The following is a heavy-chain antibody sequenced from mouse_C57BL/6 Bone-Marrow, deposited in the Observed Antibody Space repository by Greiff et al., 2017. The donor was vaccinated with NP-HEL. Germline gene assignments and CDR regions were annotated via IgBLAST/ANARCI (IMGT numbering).Heavy chain of an antibody. Sequence: EVHLVESGEGLVKPGGSLKLSCAASGFTFSSYAMSWVRQTPEQRLEWVAYISSGGDYIYYADTVKGRFTISRDNARNTLYLQMSSLKSEDTAMYYYTRDLDYSTPAWFAYWGQGTLVTVSA. V-gene: IGHV5-9-1*02. CDR1: GFTFSSYA. CDR2: ISSGGDYI. J-gene: IGHJ3*01. D-gene: IGHD2-5*01. CDR3: TRDLDYSTPAWFAY.